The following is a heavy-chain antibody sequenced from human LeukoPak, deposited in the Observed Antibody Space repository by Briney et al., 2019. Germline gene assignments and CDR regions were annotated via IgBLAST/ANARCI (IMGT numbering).Heavy chain of an antibody. CDR1: GFTFSSYW. D-gene: IGHD1-7*01. Sequence: GGSLRLSCAASGFTFSSYWMHWVRQAPGKGLVWVSRINSDGSSTSYADSVKGRFTISRDNAKNTLYLQMSSLRAEDTAVYYCARDADWNYFIDGMDVWGQGTTVTVSS. CDR2: INSDGSST. V-gene: IGHV3-74*01. CDR3: ARDADWNYFIDGMDV. J-gene: IGHJ6*02.